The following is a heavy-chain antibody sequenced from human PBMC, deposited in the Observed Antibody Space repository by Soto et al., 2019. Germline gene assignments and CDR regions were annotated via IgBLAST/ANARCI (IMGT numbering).Heavy chain of an antibody. V-gene: IGHV1-69*13. CDR1: GGTFSIYA. D-gene: IGHD1-26*01. CDR2: IIPIFGTA. Sequence: ASLNVSCKASGGTFSIYAISWVRDAPGQGLEWMGGIIPIFGTANYAQKFQGRVTITADESTSTAYMELSSLRSEDTAVYYCAGVTAYSGSYHGYFQHWGQGTLVTVSS. J-gene: IGHJ1*01. CDR3: AGVTAYSGSYHGYFQH.